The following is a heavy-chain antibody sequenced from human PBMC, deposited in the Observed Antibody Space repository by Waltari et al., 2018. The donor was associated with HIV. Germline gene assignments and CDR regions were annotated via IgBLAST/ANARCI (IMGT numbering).Heavy chain of an antibody. V-gene: IGHV4-39*02. CDR1: GGSICSSSYY. D-gene: IGHD3-10*01. CDR3: ARRWIGRGYDRSFGMDV. CDR2: VDYSGRT. J-gene: IGHJ6*02. Sequence: LQLQVSGPGLVKPSGTLSLTCTVYGGSICSSSYYWGGIRQPPGKGLEWIGSVDYSGRTYYNPSLKSRVTMSADTSKNHFSLRLSSVTAADTAIYYCARRWIGRGYDRSFGMDVWGQGTTVIVS.